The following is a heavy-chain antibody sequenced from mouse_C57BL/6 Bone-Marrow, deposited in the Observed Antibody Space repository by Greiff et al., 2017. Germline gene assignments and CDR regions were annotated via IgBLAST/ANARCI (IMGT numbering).Heavy chain of an antibody. J-gene: IGHJ4*01. CDR3: ARSGGPDSSGYYYAMDY. Sequence: VKLQESGAELVRPGTSVKMSCKASGYTFTNYWIGWAKQRPGHGLEWIGDIYPGGGYTNYNEKFKGKATLTADKSSSTAYMQFSSLTSEDSAIYYCARSGGPDSSGYYYAMDYWGQGTSVTGSS. V-gene: IGHV1-63*01. D-gene: IGHD3-2*02. CDR1: GYTFTNYW. CDR2: IYPGGGYT.